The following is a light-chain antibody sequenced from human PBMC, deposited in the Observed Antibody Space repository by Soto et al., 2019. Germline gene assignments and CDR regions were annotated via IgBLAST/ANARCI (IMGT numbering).Light chain of an antibody. CDR1: SSNIGAGYD. Sequence: QSVLTQPPSVSGAPGQRVTISCTGSSSNIGAGYDVHWYQQLPGTAPKLLISGNNNRPSGVPDRFSGSKSGTSASLAITGLQAEDEADYYCQSYDSSLSGSWVFGGGTKVTVL. V-gene: IGLV1-40*01. CDR2: GNN. CDR3: QSYDSSLSGSWV. J-gene: IGLJ3*02.